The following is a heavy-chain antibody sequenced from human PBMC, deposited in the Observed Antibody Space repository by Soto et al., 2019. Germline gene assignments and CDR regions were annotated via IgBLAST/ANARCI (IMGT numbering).Heavy chain of an antibody. CDR3: ASGEPLRYFDSNDAFDI. CDR2: IYHSGST. J-gene: IGHJ3*02. Sequence: QVQLQESGPGLVKPSGTLSLTCAVSGGSISSSNWWSWVRQPPGKGLEWIGEIYHSGSTNYNPSLKSRVTISVDKSKNQFSLKPSSVTAADTAVYYCASGEPLRYFDSNDAFDIWGQGTMVTVSS. V-gene: IGHV4-4*02. CDR1: GGSISSSNW. D-gene: IGHD3-9*01.